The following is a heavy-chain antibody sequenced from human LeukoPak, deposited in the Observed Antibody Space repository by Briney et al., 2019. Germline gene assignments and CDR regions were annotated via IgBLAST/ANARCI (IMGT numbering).Heavy chain of an antibody. CDR3: ARTYYYGSYYMDV. V-gene: IGHV4-38-2*02. J-gene: IGHJ6*03. Sequence: SETLSLTCTVSGYSISSGYYWGWIRQPPGKGLEWIGSIYHSGSTYYNPSLKSRVTISVDTSKNQFSLKLSSVTAADTAVYYCARTYYYGSYYMDVWGKGTTVTISS. D-gene: IGHD3-10*01. CDR2: IYHSGST. CDR1: GYSISSGYY.